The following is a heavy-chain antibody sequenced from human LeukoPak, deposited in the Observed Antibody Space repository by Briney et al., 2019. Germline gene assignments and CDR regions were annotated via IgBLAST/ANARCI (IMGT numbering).Heavy chain of an antibody. Sequence: GESLKISCKGSGYRFTSYLIGWVRQMPRKGLAWMGIIYPGDSDTRYSPSFQGQVTISADKSISTAYLQGGSLKASDTAMYYCARLVRAPGAFDYWGQGTLVTVSS. J-gene: IGHJ4*02. CDR1: GYRFTSYL. D-gene: IGHD3-10*01. CDR2: IYPGDSDT. V-gene: IGHV5-51*01. CDR3: ARLVRAPGAFDY.